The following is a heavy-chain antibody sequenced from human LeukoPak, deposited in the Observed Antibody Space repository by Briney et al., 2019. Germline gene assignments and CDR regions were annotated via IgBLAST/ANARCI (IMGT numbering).Heavy chain of an antibody. Sequence: GGSLRLSCVASGFTFSSYEMIWIRQAPGKGLEWVSYISGSGSTTYYADSVRGRFTTSRDNAENSLYLQMNNLRAEETAIYYCAREREDCSSSSCYEEFDCWGQGTLVTVSS. J-gene: IGHJ4*02. D-gene: IGHD2-2*01. CDR1: GFTFSSYE. CDR2: ISGSGSTT. CDR3: AREREDCSSSSCYEEFDC. V-gene: IGHV3-48*03.